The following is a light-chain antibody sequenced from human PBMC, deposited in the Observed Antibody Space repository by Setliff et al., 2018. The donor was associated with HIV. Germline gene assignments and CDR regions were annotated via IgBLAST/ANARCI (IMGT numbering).Light chain of an antibody. J-gene: IGLJ2*01. CDR3: CSFAGSSTFVV. CDR2: EVS. CDR1: SGDVGGYNL. V-gene: IGLV2-23*02. Sequence: QSALTQPAAVPGSPGQSITISCAGTSGDVGGYNLVSWYHQRPGIVPKLLIYEVSERPSGVSHRFSGSKAGNTASLTISGLQPEDEADYYCCSFAGSSTFVVFGGGTKVTVL.